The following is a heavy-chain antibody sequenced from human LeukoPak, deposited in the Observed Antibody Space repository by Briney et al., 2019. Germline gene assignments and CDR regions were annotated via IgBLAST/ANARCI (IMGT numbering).Heavy chain of an antibody. CDR1: GYSFTNYW. CDR3: TRSLHPLKIDY. V-gene: IGHV5-51*01. CDR2: IYPDDSDA. J-gene: IGHJ4*02. Sequence: GESLKISCWDSGYSFTNYWIGWVRQMPGKGLEWMGIIYPDDSDARYSPSFQGQVTISVDKSISTAYLQWSSLKASDTAIYYCTRSLHPLKIDYWGQGTLVTVSS.